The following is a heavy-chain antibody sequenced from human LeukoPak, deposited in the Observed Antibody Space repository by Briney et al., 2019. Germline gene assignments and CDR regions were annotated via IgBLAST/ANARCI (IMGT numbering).Heavy chain of an antibody. D-gene: IGHD3-3*01. CDR3: AKDRIDFWSGYDAFDY. CDR1: GFTFSSYA. J-gene: IGHJ4*02. Sequence: GGSLRLSCAASGFTFSSYAMSWVRQAPGKGLEWVSAISGSGGSTYYADSVKGRFTISRDNSKNTLYLQMNSLRVEDTAVYYCAKDRIDFWSGYDAFDYWGQGTLVTVSS. CDR2: ISGSGGST. V-gene: IGHV3-23*01.